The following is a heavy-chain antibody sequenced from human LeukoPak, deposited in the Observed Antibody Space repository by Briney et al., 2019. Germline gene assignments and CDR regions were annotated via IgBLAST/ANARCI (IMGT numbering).Heavy chain of an antibody. V-gene: IGHV1-69*06. CDR1: GGTFSSYA. Sequence: SVKVSCKASGGTFSSYAISWVRQAPGQGLEWMGGIIPIFGTANYAQKFQGRVTITADKSTSTAYMELSSLRSEDTAVHYCASSDPRYCSSTSCYGWFDPWGQGTLVTVSS. CDR3: ASSDPRYCSSTSCYGWFDP. J-gene: IGHJ5*02. D-gene: IGHD2-2*01. CDR2: IIPIFGTA.